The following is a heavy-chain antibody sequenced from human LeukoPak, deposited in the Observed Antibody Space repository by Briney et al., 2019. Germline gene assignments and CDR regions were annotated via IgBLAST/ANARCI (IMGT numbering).Heavy chain of an antibody. Sequence: GGSLRLSCTASGFTFRNYAMSWVRQAPGKGLEWVSTISGSGGGTYYAGSVKGRSTISRDNSKNTLYLQMNSLRVEDTAVYYCATREGTMVRGVAGAFDIWGQGTMVTVSS. CDR3: ATREGTMVRGVAGAFDI. CDR2: ISGSGGGT. V-gene: IGHV3-23*01. J-gene: IGHJ3*02. CDR1: GFTFRNYA. D-gene: IGHD3-10*01.